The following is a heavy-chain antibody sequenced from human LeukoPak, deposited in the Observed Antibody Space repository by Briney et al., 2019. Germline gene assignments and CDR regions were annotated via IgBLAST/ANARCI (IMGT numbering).Heavy chain of an antibody. CDR1: GGAFSKYY. J-gene: IGHJ4*02. Sequence: SETLSLTCGVSGGAFSKYYWSWIRQPPGKGLEWIGEINRSGSTNYNPSLESRVTISADTSKNQFSLKLSSVTAADTAVYFCARSGLTTVLYLDWGQGTLVTVFS. D-gene: IGHD4-11*01. CDR3: ARSGLTTVLYLD. CDR2: INRSGST. V-gene: IGHV4-34*01.